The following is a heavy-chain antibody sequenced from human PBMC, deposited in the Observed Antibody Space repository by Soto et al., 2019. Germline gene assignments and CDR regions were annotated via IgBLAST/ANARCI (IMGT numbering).Heavy chain of an antibody. D-gene: IGHD3-3*01. Sequence: GGSLRLSCAASGFTFSSYGMHWVRQAPGKGLEWVAVISYDGSNKYYADSVKGRFTISRDNSKNTLYLQMNSLRAEDTAVYYCAKARGYDFWSGYYSGYYYGMDVWGQGTTVTVSS. CDR2: ISYDGSNK. CDR1: GFTFSSYG. V-gene: IGHV3-30*18. CDR3: AKARGYDFWSGYYSGYYYGMDV. J-gene: IGHJ6*02.